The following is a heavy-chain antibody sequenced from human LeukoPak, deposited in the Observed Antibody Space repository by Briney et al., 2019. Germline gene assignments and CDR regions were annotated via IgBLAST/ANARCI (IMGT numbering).Heavy chain of an antibody. CDR2: IYTSGST. Sequence: SETLSLTCTVSGGSISSYYWSWIRQPPGKGLEWIGYIYTSGSTNYNPSLKSRVTISVDTSKNQFSLKLSSVTAADTAVYYCARTRGYSGYDSPRFDYWRQGTLVTVSS. CDR1: GGSISSYY. D-gene: IGHD5-12*01. CDR3: ARTRGYSGYDSPRFDY. J-gene: IGHJ4*02. V-gene: IGHV4-4*09.